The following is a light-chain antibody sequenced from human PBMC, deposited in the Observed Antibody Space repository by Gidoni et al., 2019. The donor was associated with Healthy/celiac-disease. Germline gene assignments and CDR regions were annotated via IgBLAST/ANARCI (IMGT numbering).Light chain of an antibody. Sequence: DIVLRQSPGTLSLSPGERATLSCRASQSVSSSYLAWYQQKPGQAPRLLIYGASSRATGIPDRFSGSGCGTDFTLTISRLEPEDFAVYYCQQYGSSTQVTFGQGTRLEIK. J-gene: IGKJ5*01. CDR1: QSVSSSY. V-gene: IGKV3-20*01. CDR2: GAS. CDR3: QQYGSSTQVT.